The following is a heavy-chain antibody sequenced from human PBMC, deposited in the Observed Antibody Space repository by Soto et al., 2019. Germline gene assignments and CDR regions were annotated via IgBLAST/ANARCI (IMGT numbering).Heavy chain of an antibody. CDR1: GSSFTIYW. CDR3: ARHGPRVYYDNSDYCYYGMDV. J-gene: IGHJ6*02. CDR2: IYPGDSDT. V-gene: IGHV5-51*01. Sequence: GESLKISCKGSGSSFTIYWIGWVRQMPGKGLEWMGIIYPGDSDTRYSPSFQGQVTISADKSISTAYLQWSSLKASDTAMYYCARHGPRVYYDNSDYCYYGMDVWGQGTTVTVSS. D-gene: IGHD3-22*01.